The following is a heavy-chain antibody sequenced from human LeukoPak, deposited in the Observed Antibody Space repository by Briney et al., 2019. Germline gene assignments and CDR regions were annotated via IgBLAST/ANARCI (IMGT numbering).Heavy chain of an antibody. CDR2: IYYSGST. J-gene: IGHJ4*02. CDR3: ARGYSYGAYYFDF. D-gene: IGHD5-18*01. Sequence: SETLSLTCTVSGGSISSGDYYWSWIRQPPGKGLEWIGYIYYSGSTYYNPSLKSRVTISVDTSENQFSLKLSSVTAADTAVYYCARGYSYGAYYFDFWGQGTLVTVSS. V-gene: IGHV4-30-4*01. CDR1: GGSISSGDYY.